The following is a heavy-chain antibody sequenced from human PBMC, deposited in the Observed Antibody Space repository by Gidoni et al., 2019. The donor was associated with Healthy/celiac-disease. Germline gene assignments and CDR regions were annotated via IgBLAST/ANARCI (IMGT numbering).Heavy chain of an antibody. V-gene: IGHV3-9*01. J-gene: IGHJ4*02. CDR3: AKDSGYGDYELGYYFDY. CDR1: GFTFDDYA. CDR2: ISWNSGSI. D-gene: IGHD4-17*01. Sequence: EVQLVESGGGLVQPGRSLRLSCAASGFTFDDYAMPWVRQAPGKGLEWVSGISWNSGSIGYADSVKGRFTISRDNAKNSLYLQMNSLRAEDTALYYCAKDSGYGDYELGYYFDYWGQGTLVTVSS.